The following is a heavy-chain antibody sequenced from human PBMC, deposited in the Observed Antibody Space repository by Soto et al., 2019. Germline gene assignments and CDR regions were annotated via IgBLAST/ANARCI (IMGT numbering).Heavy chain of an antibody. CDR2: IFYSGST. CDR1: GASIGSSY. CDR3: ARVSTVAILDY. J-gene: IGHJ4*01. Sequence: PSETLSLTCTVSGASIGSSYWSWIRQPPGKGLEWMGYIFYSGSTNYSPSLNSRVSITVDTSKNQLSLNLSSVTAADTAVYFCARVSTVAILDYCGHGMLVTGSS. V-gene: IGHV4-59*01. D-gene: IGHD4-17*01.